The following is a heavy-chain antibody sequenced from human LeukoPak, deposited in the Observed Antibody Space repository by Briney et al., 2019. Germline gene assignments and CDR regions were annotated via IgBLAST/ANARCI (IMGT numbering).Heavy chain of an antibody. CDR3: ARVDCTGGSCFSGFDH. J-gene: IGHJ4*02. CDR2: LKPNGGDK. V-gene: IGHV3-7*01. Sequence: GGSLRLSCEASGFTFSNYWMTWVRLAPGKGLEWVAILKPNGGDKYYVDSVKGRFTISRDNSKNSLYLQMDRLRVEDTALYYCARVDCTGGSCFSGFDHWGQGTLVTASS. D-gene: IGHD2-15*01. CDR1: GFTFSNYW.